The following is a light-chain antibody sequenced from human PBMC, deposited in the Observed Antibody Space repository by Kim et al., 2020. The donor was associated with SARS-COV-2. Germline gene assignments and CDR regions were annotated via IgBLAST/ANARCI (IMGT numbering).Light chain of an antibody. V-gene: IGLV1-44*01. CDR1: SSNIATNT. CDR2: RNS. J-gene: IGLJ3*02. Sequence: QSVLTQPPSASGTPGQRVTISCSGSSSNIATNTVNWYQRLPGMAPKLLIYRNSQRPSGVPDRFSASKSGTSASLAINGLQSDDEADYYCAAWDDSLNGLWVFGGGTQLTVL. CDR3: AAWDDSLNGLWV.